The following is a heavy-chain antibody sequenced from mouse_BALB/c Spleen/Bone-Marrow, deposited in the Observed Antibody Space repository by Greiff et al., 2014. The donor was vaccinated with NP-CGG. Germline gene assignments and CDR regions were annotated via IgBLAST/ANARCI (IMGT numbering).Heavy chain of an antibody. CDR1: GYSFTGYF. CDR3: ARGEDYGRGSWFAY. Sequence: VQLQQSGPELVKPGASVKISCKASGYSFTGYFMNWVMQSHGKSLEWIGRINPYNGDTFYNQKFKGKATLTVDKSSSTANMELRSLASEDSAVYYGARGEDYGRGSWFAYWGQGTLVTVSA. J-gene: IGHJ3*01. D-gene: IGHD2-4*01. V-gene: IGHV1-20*02. CDR2: INPYNGDT.